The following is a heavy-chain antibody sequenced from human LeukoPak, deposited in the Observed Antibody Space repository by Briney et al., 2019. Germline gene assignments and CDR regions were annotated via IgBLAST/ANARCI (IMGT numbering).Heavy chain of an antibody. D-gene: IGHD2-21*02. J-gene: IGHJ4*02. CDR3: ARDATRGGDNDY. Sequence: PGGSLRLSCAASGFTFSSYSMNWVRQAPGKGLEWVANINEDGSYKFHADSVKGRLTISRDNAKNSLYLQMNSLRADDTAVYYCARDATRGGDNDYWGQGTRVIVSS. CDR1: GFTFSSYS. V-gene: IGHV3-7*01. CDR2: INEDGSYK.